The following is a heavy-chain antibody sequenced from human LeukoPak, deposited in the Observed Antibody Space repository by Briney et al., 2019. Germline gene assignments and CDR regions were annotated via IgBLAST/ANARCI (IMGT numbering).Heavy chain of an antibody. D-gene: IGHD4-17*01. V-gene: IGHV4-59*12. CDR2: IYYSGST. CDR3: AREEYGDWTPFDY. CDR1: GGSISSYY. Sequence: SETLSLTCTVSGGSISSYYWSWIRQPPGKGLEWIGYIYYSGSTNYNPSLKSRVTISVDTSKNQFSLKLSSVTAADTAVYYCAREEYGDWTPFDYWGQGTLVTVSS. J-gene: IGHJ4*02.